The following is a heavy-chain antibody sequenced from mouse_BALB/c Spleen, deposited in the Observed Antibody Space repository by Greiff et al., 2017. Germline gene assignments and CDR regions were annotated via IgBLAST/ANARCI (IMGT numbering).Heavy chain of an antibody. CDR1: GFSLTDYG. J-gene: IGHJ1*01. V-gene: IGHV2-6-5*01. CDR2: IWGGGST. D-gene: IGHD4-1*02. CDR3: AKHDRQLGRGYFDV. Sequence: VKLQESGPGLVAPSQSLSITCTVSGFSLTDYGVSWIRQPPGKGLEWLGVIWGGGSTYYNSALKSRLSISKDNSKSQVFLKMNSLQTDDTAMYYCAKHDRQLGRGYFDVWGAGTTVTVSS.